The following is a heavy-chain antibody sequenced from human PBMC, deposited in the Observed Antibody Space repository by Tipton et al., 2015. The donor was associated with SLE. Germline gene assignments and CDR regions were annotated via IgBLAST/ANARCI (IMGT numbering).Heavy chain of an antibody. CDR2: IYYSGST. V-gene: IGHV4-59*11. D-gene: IGHD4-17*01. Sequence: TLSLTCTVSGGSISSHYWSWIRQPPGKGLEWVGYIYYSGSTNYNPSLKSRVTISVDTSKNQFSLKLSSVTAADTAVYYCARRLSYGDYVYFDYWGQGTLVTISS. J-gene: IGHJ4*02. CDR3: ARRLSYGDYVYFDY. CDR1: GGSISSHY.